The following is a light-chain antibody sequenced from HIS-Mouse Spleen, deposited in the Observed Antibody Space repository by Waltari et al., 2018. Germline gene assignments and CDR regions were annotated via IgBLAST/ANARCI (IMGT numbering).Light chain of an antibody. V-gene: IGLV2-8*01. J-gene: IGLJ1*01. CDR2: EVS. Sequence: QSALTQPPSASGSPGQSVTISCTGTSSDVGGYNYVSWYQQHPGKAPKLLTYEVSKRPSGVPDRFSGSKSGNTASLTVSGLQAEDEADYYCSSYAGSNNSLYVFGTGTKVTVL. CDR1: SSDVGGYNY. CDR3: SSYAGSNNSLYV.